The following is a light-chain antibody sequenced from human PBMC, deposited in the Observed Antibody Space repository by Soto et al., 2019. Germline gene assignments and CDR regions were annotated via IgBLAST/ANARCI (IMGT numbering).Light chain of an antibody. CDR3: QQYNSYS. J-gene: IGKJ1*01. CDR2: GAS. V-gene: IGKV3-20*01. CDR1: QTVSITY. Sequence: VLTQSPGTLSLSPGESATLSCRASQTVSITYLTWYQQKPGQAPRLLIFGASKRATGIPDRFSGSGSGRDFTLTISSLQPDDFATYYCQQYNSYSFGQGTKVDIK.